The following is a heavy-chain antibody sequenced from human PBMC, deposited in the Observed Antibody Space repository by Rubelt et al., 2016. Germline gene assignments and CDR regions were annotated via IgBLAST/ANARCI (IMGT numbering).Heavy chain of an antibody. Sequence: GLVKPSETLSLTCSVSGGSIYKSSYYWGWIRQPPGKGLEWVGNIYFSGSTYYNPSLKSRVTISADTSKNQFSLKLSPVTAADTAVYYCAALEGASWYQLPVDYWGQGTLVTVSS. J-gene: IGHJ4*02. CDR3: AALEGASWYQLPVDY. CDR2: IYFSGST. V-gene: IGHV4-39*01. CDR1: GGSIYKSSYY. D-gene: IGHD2-2*01.